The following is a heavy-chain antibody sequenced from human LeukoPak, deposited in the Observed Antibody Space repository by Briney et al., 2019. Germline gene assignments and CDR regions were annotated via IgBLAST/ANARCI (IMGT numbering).Heavy chain of an antibody. CDR2: VNPNTGAT. V-gene: IGHV1-2*02. D-gene: IGHD2-21*01. J-gene: IGHJ4*02. CDR1: GYTFTALH. Sequence: ASVTVSCKASGYTFTALHMHWLRQAPGQGLEWMGWVNPNTGATMYAQKFQDRVTMTRDTSISTAYIELRSLLSDDTAVYYCARADEFGDHVLDLWGQGTLVTVSS. CDR3: ARADEFGDHVLDL.